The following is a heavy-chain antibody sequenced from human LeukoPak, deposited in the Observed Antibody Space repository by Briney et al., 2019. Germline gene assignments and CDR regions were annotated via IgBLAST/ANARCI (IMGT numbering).Heavy chain of an antibody. CDR1: GFSFSSYA. Sequence: GGSLRLSCAASGFSFSSYAMHWVRQAPGRGLEWVAVISYDGSKEYYTDSVKGQFTISRDNSKNTLYLEMNSLRNEDTAVYYCASADFYGSGSYYSGSCDYWGQGTLVTVSS. D-gene: IGHD3-10*01. V-gene: IGHV3-30*04. CDR3: ASADFYGSGSYYSGSCDY. CDR2: ISYDGSKE. J-gene: IGHJ4*02.